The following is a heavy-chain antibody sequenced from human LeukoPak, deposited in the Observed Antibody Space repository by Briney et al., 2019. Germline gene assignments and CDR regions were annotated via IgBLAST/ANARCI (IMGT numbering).Heavy chain of an antibody. J-gene: IGHJ4*02. CDR2: ISGSGGST. CDR3: AKRIQSAMATGY. D-gene: IGHD5-18*01. V-gene: IGHV3-23*01. CDR1: GFTFSSYA. Sequence: GGSLRLSCAASGFTFSSYAMRWVRQAPGKGLEWVSAISGSGGSTSYTDSVKGRFTISRDNSKNTLYLQMNSLRAEDTAVYYCAKRIQSAMATGYWGQGTLVTVSS.